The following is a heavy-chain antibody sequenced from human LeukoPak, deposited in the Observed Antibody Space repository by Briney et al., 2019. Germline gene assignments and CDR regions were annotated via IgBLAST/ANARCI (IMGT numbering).Heavy chain of an antibody. CDR2: ISSSSSYI. V-gene: IGHV3-21*01. CDR3: ARDYCSSTSCYLNYYYYMDV. D-gene: IGHD2-2*01. Sequence: GGSLRLSCAASGFTFSSYSMNWVRQAPGKGLEWVSSISSSSSYIYYADSVKGRFTISRDNAKNSLYLQMNSLRAEGTAVYYCARDYCSSTSCYLNYYYYMDVWGKGTTVTVSS. J-gene: IGHJ6*03. CDR1: GFTFSSYS.